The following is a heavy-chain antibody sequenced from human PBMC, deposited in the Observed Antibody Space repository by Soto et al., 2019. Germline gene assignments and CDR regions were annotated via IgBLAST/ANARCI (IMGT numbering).Heavy chain of an antibody. J-gene: IGHJ3*02. CDR3: ARDLDPSYYDSSGYYLAFDI. D-gene: IGHD3-22*01. CDR2: IIPIFGTA. V-gene: IGHV1-69*13. Sequence: SVKVSCKASGGTFSSYAISWVRQAPGQGLEWMGGIIPIFGTANYAQKFQGRVTITADESTSTAYMELSSLRSEDTAVYYCARDLDPSYYDSSGYYLAFDIWGQGTMVTVSS. CDR1: GGTFSSYA.